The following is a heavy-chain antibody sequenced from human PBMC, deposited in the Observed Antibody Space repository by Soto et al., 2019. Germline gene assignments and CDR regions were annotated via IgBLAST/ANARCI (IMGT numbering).Heavy chain of an antibody. J-gene: IGHJ3*02. D-gene: IGHD3-16*01. CDR3: AKAYDYIWGSPRLGDAFDI. CDR1: GFTFDDYA. CDR2: ISWNSGSI. Sequence: GGSLRLSCAASGFTFDDYAMHWVRQAPGKGLEWVSGISWNSGSIGYADSVKGRFTISRDNAKNSLYLQMNSLRAEDTALYYCAKAYDYIWGSPRLGDAFDIWGQGTMVTVSS. V-gene: IGHV3-9*01.